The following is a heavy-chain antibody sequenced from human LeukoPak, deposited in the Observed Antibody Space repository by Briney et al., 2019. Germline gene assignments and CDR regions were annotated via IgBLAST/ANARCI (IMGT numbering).Heavy chain of an antibody. V-gene: IGHV3-33*01. D-gene: IGHD6-13*01. CDR2: IWDDGRTE. J-gene: IGHJ4*02. CDR3: ARGGGRQQLVL. CDR1: GFIFSNFA. Sequence: GGSLRLSCAASGFIFSNFAMHWVRQAPGKGPEWVAVIWDDGRTEKYVDSVKGRFTISRDNSKKTLELQMNSLRVEDTAMYYCARGGGRQQLVLWGQGTLVTVSS.